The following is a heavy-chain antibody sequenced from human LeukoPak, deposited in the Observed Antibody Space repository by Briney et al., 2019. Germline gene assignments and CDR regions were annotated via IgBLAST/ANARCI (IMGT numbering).Heavy chain of an antibody. CDR2: ISGSGGST. CDR3: AKGRYSSGYYLSAY. J-gene: IGHJ4*02. CDR1: GFTFSSYA. V-gene: IGHV3-23*01. D-gene: IGHD3-22*01. Sequence: GGSLRLSCAASGFTFSSYAMSWVRQAPGKGLEWVSAISGSGGSTYYADSVKGRFTISRDNSKNTLYLQMNSLRAEDTAVYYCAKGRYSSGYYLSAYWGQGTLVTVPS.